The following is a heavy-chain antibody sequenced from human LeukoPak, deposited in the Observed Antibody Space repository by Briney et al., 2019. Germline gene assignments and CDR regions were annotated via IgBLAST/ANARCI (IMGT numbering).Heavy chain of an antibody. D-gene: IGHD4-17*01. Sequence: GGSLRLSCAASGFTFRIFGLNWVRQAPGKGLEWVSSISSSSSYIYYADSVKGRFTISRDNAKNSLYLQMNSLRAEDTAVYYCARDPYGDPSYYYYGIDVWGQGTTVTVSS. CDR3: ARDPYGDPSYYYYGIDV. J-gene: IGHJ6*02. CDR1: GFTFRIFG. CDR2: ISSSSSYI. V-gene: IGHV3-21*01.